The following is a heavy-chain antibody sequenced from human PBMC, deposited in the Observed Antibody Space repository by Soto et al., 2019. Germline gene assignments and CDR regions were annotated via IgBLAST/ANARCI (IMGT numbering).Heavy chain of an antibody. CDR3: ARVSYDFWSGYRTVDY. CDR2: INHSGST. J-gene: IGHJ4*02. V-gene: IGHV4-34*01. D-gene: IGHD3-3*01. CDR1: GGSFSGYY. Sequence: PSETLSLTCAVYGGSFSGYYWSWIRQPPGKGLEWIGEINHSGSTNYNPSLKSRVTISVDTSKNQFSLKLSSVTAADTAVYYCARVSYDFWSGYRTVDYWGQGTLVTVSS.